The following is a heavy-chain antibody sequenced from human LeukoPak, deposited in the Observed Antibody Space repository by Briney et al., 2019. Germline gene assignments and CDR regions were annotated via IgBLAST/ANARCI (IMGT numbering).Heavy chain of an antibody. Sequence: PGGSLRLSCAASGFTFSDYYMSWIRQAPGKGLEWVSYISSSGSTIYYADSVKGRFTISRDNSKNTLYLQMNSLRAEDTAVYYCANIRGVITEVDYWGQGTLVTVSS. CDR3: ANIRGVITEVDY. D-gene: IGHD3-10*01. J-gene: IGHJ4*02. V-gene: IGHV3-11*04. CDR1: GFTFSDYY. CDR2: ISSSGSTI.